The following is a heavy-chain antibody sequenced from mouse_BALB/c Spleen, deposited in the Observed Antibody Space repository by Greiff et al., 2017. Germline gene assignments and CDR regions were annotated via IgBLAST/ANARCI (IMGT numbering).Heavy chain of an antibody. Sequence: EVNVVESGGGLVKPGGSLKLSCAASGFTFSSYAMSWVRQTPEKRLEWVASISSGGSTYYPDSVKGRFTISRDNARNILYLQMSSLRSEDTAMYYCARRYYGSAYWYFDVWGAGTTVTVSS. CDR1: GFTFSSYA. CDR3: ARRYYGSAYWYFDV. V-gene: IGHV5-6-5*01. D-gene: IGHD1-1*01. J-gene: IGHJ1*01. CDR2: ISSGGST.